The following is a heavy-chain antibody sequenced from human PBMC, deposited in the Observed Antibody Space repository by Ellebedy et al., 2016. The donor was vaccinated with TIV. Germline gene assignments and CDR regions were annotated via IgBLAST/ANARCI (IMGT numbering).Heavy chain of an antibody. D-gene: IGHD5-12*01. CDR1: GGSISSSSYY. CDR3: ARFVRATKAFDI. Sequence: MPSETLSLTCTVSGGSISSSSYYWCWIRLPPGKGLEWIGNIYYSGSTYYNPSLQSRVTISVDTSKNQFSLRLNSVTAADTAVYYCARFVRATKAFDIWGQGTMVTVSS. CDR2: IYYSGST. J-gene: IGHJ3*02. V-gene: IGHV4-39*07.